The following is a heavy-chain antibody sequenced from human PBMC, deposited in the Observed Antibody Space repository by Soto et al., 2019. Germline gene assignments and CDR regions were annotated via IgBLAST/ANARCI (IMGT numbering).Heavy chain of an antibody. CDR1: DGSVSYDDYY. V-gene: IGHV4-30-4*01. Sequence: QVQLQESGPGLVKPLQTLSLTCTVSDGSVSYDDYYWSWIRQPPGKGLEWIGYIYYGGSTYYNPSLKTRVIISVETSKNQFSLKLSSVTAADTAVYYCARGRAIVVATVATDFDYWGQGTLVTVSS. D-gene: IGHD5-12*01. J-gene: IGHJ4*02. CDR3: ARGRAIVVATVATDFDY. CDR2: IYYGGST.